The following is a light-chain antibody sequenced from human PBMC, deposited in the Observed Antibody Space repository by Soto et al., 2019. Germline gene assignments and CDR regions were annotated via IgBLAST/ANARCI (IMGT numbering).Light chain of an antibody. J-gene: IGKJ4*01. V-gene: IGKV3-15*01. Sequence: IVMPQSPATLSVAPGERVTFSCRASQGISRKVAWYQHKPGQPPRLLISGASTGATGIPARFSGSGSGTECTLTISSLQAEECANYYFQQYHTWPINFGGGTKVEI. CDR2: GAS. CDR3: QQYHTWPIN. CDR1: QGISRK.